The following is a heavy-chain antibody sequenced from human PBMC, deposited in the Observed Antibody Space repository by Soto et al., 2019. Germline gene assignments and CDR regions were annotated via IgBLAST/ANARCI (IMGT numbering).Heavy chain of an antibody. Sequence: QVQLVQSGAEVKKPGSSVKVSCKASGGTFSSYAISWVRQAPGQGLEWMGGIIPIFGTANYAQKFQGRVTITADESTSTAYMELSSLRSEDTAVYYCARGRFPNCGGHCYLGDYWGQGTLVTVSS. V-gene: IGHV1-69*01. CDR3: ARGRFPNCGGHCYLGDY. J-gene: IGHJ4*02. CDR1: GGTFSSYA. D-gene: IGHD2-21*02. CDR2: IIPIFGTA.